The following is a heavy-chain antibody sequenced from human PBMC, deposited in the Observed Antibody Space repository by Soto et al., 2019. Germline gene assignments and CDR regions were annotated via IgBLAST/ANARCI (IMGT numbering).Heavy chain of an antibody. D-gene: IGHD3-10*01. CDR1: GFSLTGYY. CDR2: INPNTGGT. CDR3: ARFTGEGYYFDY. Sequence: ASVKVSCKSSGFSLTGYYFHWIRAAPGQGLEWLGWINPNTGGTTYAQKFQGRVTLTWDTSINTAYMELSRLRSDDTAVYYCARFTGEGYYFDYWGQGTLVTVSS. V-gene: IGHV1-2*02. J-gene: IGHJ4*02.